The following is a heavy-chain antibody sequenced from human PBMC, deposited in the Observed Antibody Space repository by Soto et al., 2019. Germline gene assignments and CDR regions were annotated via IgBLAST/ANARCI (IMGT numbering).Heavy chain of an antibody. CDR3: ARETDDVTNSGLGLVDY. CDR1: GGPFSDYS. V-gene: IGHV1-69*06. D-gene: IGHD2-8*01. CDR2: IIPIFATP. J-gene: IGHJ4*02. Sequence: QVQLVQSGAEVKKPGSSVKVSCKASGGPFSDYSINWVRQAPGQGLEWMGGIIPIFATPNYAQKFQGRVTNNSDKSTSTAYMRLSNHGSEDTAIYFCARETDDVTNSGLGLVDYWGQGTLVTVTS.